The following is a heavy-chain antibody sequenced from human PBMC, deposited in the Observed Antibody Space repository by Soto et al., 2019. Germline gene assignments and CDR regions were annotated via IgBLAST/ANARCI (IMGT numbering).Heavy chain of an antibody. CDR3: ARLYGYNCDY. CDR2: IYPGDSDT. D-gene: IGHD5-12*01. Sequence: GESLKISCKGSGYIFTNYWIAWVRQMPGKGLEWMGIIYPGDSDTTYSPSFQGQVTISADKSISTAYLQWSSLKASDTALYYCARLYGYNCDYWGQGTLVTVSS. V-gene: IGHV5-51*01. J-gene: IGHJ4*02. CDR1: GYIFTNYW.